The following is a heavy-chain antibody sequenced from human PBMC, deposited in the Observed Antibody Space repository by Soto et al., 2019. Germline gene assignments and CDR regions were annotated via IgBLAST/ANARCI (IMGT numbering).Heavy chain of an antibody. V-gene: IGHV3-23*01. D-gene: IGHD1-26*01. CDR2: LTDSGGST. CDR3: AKVVREGATGSYSHFDY. CDR1: GFLFSDYA. Sequence: PGGSLRLSCAASGFLFSDYAMTWVCRAPGKGLEWVSSLTDSGGSTFYADSVKGRFTISRDNSKNTLSLQMNSLRAEDTAIYYCAKVVREGATGSYSHFDYWGQGTLVTVSS. J-gene: IGHJ4*02.